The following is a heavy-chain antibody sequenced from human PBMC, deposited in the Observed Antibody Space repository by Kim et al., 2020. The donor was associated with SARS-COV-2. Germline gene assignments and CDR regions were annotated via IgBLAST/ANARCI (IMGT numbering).Heavy chain of an antibody. CDR2: VAHIGST. D-gene: IGHD2-15*01. CDR3: ARGCSGAWEVVYA. V-gene: IGHV4-34*01. CDR1: GGSISGYF. Sequence: SETLSLTCAVYGGSISGYFWTWIRQSPGKGLEWIGEVAHIGSTTYNASLNGRVTILTDMSKNQVSLRLTSVTAADTALYYCARGCSGAWEVVYAWGQGTLVTVSS. J-gene: IGHJ4*02.